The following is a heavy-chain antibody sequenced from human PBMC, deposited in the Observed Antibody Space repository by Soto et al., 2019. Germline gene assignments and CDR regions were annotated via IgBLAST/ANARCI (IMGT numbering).Heavy chain of an antibody. J-gene: IGHJ4*02. Sequence: QIQLQESGPGLVKPSGTLSLTCAVSSGSISSLNWWSWVRQPPGKGLEWIGEIFHSGITNYNPSLKSRVDMSVDKSKNQFSLKVFSVTAADTALYFCARRSGTTFYWGRGTLVIVSS. CDR2: IFHSGIT. CDR1: SGSISSLNW. CDR3: ARRSGTTFY. V-gene: IGHV4-4*02. D-gene: IGHD1-1*01.